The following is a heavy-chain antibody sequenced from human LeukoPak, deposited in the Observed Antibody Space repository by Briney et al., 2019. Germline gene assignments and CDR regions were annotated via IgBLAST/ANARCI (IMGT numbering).Heavy chain of an antibody. V-gene: IGHV5-51*01. D-gene: IGHD3-10*01. CDR3: ARRSGSDALDI. CDR1: GYSFTSYW. CDR2: IYPGDSYT. Sequence: GESLKISCKGSGYSFTSYWIAWVRPMPGKGLEWMGIIYPGDSYTTYSPSFQGQVTISADKSISTAYLQWRSLKASDTAMYYCARRSGSDALDIWGQGTMVTVSS. J-gene: IGHJ3*02.